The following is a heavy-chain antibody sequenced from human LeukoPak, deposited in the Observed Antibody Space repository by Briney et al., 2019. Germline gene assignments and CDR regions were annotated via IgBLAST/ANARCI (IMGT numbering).Heavy chain of an antibody. CDR2: ISGSGGST. CDR1: GFTFSSYA. CDR3: AKAPRWDDAFDI. V-gene: IGHV3-23*01. Sequence: PGGSLRLSCAASGFTFSSYAMSWVRQAPGRGLEWVSAISGSGGSTYYADSVKGRFTISRDNSKNTLYLQMNSLRAEDTAVYYCAKAPRWDDAFDIWGQGTMVTVSS. J-gene: IGHJ3*02. D-gene: IGHD1-26*01.